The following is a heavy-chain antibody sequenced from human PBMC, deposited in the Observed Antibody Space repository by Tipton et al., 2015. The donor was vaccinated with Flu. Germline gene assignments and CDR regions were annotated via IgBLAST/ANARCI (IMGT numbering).Heavy chain of an antibody. Sequence: TLSLTCFVSGASIGSPYCWGWVRQPPGKGLGWIGNICPGSPYYNPSLKSRVSMSVDRSKNELSLRLSSVTAADTAVYYCARRDYSNYVSDPKNWFDPWGQGTLVTVSS. J-gene: IGHJ5*02. D-gene: IGHD4-11*01. CDR1: GASIGSPYC. CDR2: ICPGSP. V-gene: IGHV4-38-2*01. CDR3: ARRDYSNYVSDPKNWFDP.